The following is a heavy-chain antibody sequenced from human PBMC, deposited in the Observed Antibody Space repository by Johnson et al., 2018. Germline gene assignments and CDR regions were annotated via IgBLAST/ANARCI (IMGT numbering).Heavy chain of an antibody. Sequence: QVQLVQSGAEVKKPGASVKVSCKASGYTFTSYDINWVRQATGQGLEWMGWMNPNSGNTGYAQKFQGRVTMTRNTSISTAYMELGSLRAEDTAVYYCARAQGRAGTTPPYYYYMDVWGKGTTVTVSS. CDR2: MNPNSGNT. V-gene: IGHV1-8*01. CDR1: GYTFTSYD. D-gene: IGHD1-7*01. J-gene: IGHJ6*03. CDR3: ARAQGRAGTTPPYYYYMDV.